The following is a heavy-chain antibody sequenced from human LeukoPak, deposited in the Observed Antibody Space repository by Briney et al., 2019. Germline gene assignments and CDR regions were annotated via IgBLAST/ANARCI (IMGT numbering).Heavy chain of an antibody. J-gene: IGHJ4*02. V-gene: IGHV4-34*01. CDR1: GGSFSGYY. CDR3: ASGGWVVVPAAIYYFDY. Sequence: SETLSLTCALYGGSFSGYYWSWIRQPPGKGLEWIGEINHSGSTNYNPSLKSRVTISVDTSKNQFSLKLSSVTAADTAVYYCASGGWVVVPAAIYYFDYWGQGTLVTVSS. CDR2: INHSGST. D-gene: IGHD2-2*01.